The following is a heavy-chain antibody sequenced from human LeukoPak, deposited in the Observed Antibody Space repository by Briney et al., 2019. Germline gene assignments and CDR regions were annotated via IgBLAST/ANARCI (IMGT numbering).Heavy chain of an antibody. CDR1: GDSISSSTYY. V-gene: IGHV4-39*07. CDR2: IYYSRST. J-gene: IGHJ4*02. D-gene: IGHD6-13*01. Sequence: SETLSLTCTVSGDSISSSTYYWAWIRKPPGKGLEWIGSIYYSRSTNYTPSLKSRVTISVDTSKNQFSLKLSSVTAADTAVYYCARARVAAAGTPFIYWGQGTLVTVSS. CDR3: ARARVAAAGTPFIY.